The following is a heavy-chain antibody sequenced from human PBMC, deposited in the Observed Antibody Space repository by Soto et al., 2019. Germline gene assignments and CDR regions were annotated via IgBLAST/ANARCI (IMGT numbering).Heavy chain of an antibody. J-gene: IGHJ5*02. D-gene: IGHD3-3*01. CDR1: GGSISSGGYS. V-gene: IGHV4-30-2*01. Sequence: SETLSLTCAVSGGSISSGGYSWSWIRQPPGKGLEWIGYIYHSGSTYYNPSLKSRVTISVDRSKNQFSLKLSSVTAADTAVYYCARRGGTYYDFWSGSRDWFDPWGQGTLVTVSS. CDR2: IYHSGST. CDR3: ARRGGTYYDFWSGSRDWFDP.